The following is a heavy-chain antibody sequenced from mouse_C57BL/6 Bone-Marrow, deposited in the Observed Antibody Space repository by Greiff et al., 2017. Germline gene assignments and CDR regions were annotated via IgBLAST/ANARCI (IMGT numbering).Heavy chain of an antibody. J-gene: IGHJ1*03. CDR3: PLLRYPWYFDV. D-gene: IGHD1-1*01. CDR1: GYTFTSYG. CDR2: IYPRSGNT. Sequence: QVQLQQSGAELARPGASVKLSCKASGYTFTSYGISWVKQRTGQGLEWIGEIYPRSGNTYYNEKFKGKATLTADKSSSTAYMERRSLTSEDSAVYFCPLLRYPWYFDVWGTGTTVTVSS. V-gene: IGHV1-81*01.